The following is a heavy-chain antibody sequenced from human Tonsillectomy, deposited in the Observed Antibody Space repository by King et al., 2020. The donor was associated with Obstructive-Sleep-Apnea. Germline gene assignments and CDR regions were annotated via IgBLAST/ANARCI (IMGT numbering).Heavy chain of an antibody. V-gene: IGHV3-23*04. J-gene: IGHJ6*02. CDR3: ARVALGGYCASNSCRAYGMDV. Sequence: VQLVESGGGLVQPGGSLRLSCEGSGFTLSDYAINWVRQAPGRGLEWVSSISASGHATHYADSVKGRFSISRDNFDNTLHLQTNSLIADDTAVYFCARVALGGYCASNSCRAYGMDVWGQGTTLTVSS. CDR2: ISASGHAT. D-gene: IGHD2-2*01. CDR1: GFTLSDYA.